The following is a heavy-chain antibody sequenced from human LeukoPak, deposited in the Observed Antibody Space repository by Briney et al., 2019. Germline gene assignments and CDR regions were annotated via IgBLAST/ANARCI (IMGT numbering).Heavy chain of an antibody. CDR1: GFTFSSYW. V-gene: IGHV3-7*01. Sequence: GGSLRLSCAASGFTFSSYWMSWVRQTPGKGLEWVANIQQDGSDKYYVDSVKGRFTISRDNAKNSLYLQMNSLRAEDTAVYYCARVLLVGIAAAGTADFDYWGQGTLVTVSS. J-gene: IGHJ4*02. D-gene: IGHD6-13*01. CDR2: IQQDGSDK. CDR3: ARVLLVGIAAAGTADFDY.